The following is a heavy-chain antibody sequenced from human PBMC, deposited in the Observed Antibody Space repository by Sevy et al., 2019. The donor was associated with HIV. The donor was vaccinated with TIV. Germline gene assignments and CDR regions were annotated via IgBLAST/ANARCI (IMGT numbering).Heavy chain of an antibody. V-gene: IGHV3-23*01. CDR3: AKTLQKLPFHPHYFDY. CDR1: GFTLGSYT. CDR2: ISATGGST. D-gene: IGHD2-21*02. Sequence: GGSLRLSCAASGFTLGSYTMNWVRQAPGKGLEWVASISATGGSTYYADSVKGRFTISGDVYKGIRYLQMNSLTAEETAIFYCAKTLQKLPFHPHYFDYWGQGTLVTVSS. J-gene: IGHJ4*02.